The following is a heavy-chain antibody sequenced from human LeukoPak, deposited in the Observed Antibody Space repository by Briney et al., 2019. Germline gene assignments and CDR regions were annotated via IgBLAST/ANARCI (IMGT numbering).Heavy chain of an antibody. V-gene: IGHV1-18*01. J-gene: IGHJ4*02. D-gene: IGHD1-26*01. CDR3: ARDRYGVRSGSCDY. CDR2: ICAHNGNT. CDR1: GYTFTSYG. Sequence: EASVKVSCKASGYTFTSYGISWVRQAPGQGLEWMGWICAHNGNTDFAQKFQGRVTMTTDTSTSTAYMELRSLRSDDTAVYYCARDRYGVRSGSCDYWGQGTLVTVSS.